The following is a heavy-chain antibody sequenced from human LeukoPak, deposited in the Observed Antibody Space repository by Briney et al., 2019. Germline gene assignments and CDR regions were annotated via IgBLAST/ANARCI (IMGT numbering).Heavy chain of an antibody. CDR3: AREGRDCSSTSCPTRGFDY. D-gene: IGHD2-2*01. CDR1: GYTFTSYG. V-gene: IGHV1-18*01. CDR2: ISAYNGNT. J-gene: IGHJ4*02. Sequence: ASVKVSCKASGYTFTSYGISWVRQAPGQGLEWMGWISAYNGNTNYAQKLQGRVTMTTDTSTSTAYMELRSLRSDDTAVYYCAREGRDCSSTSCPTRGFDYWGQGTLVTVST.